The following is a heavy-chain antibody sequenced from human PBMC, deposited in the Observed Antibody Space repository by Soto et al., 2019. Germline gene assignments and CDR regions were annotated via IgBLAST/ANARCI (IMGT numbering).Heavy chain of an antibody. V-gene: IGHV4-34*01. CDR1: GGSIGGYY. D-gene: IGHD4-17*01. CDR3: ARGKRTPLRWQYYYYGMDV. CDR2: INHSGST. Sequence: SQMMSVTWGVYGGSIGGYYWSRIRKPTGKGLEWIGEINHSGSTNYNPSLKSRVTISVDTSKNQFSLKLSSVTAADTAVYYCARGKRTPLRWQYYYYGMDVWGQGTTVTVSS. J-gene: IGHJ6*02.